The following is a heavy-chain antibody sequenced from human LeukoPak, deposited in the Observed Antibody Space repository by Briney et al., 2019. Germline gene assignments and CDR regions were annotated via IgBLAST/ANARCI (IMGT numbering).Heavy chain of an antibody. Sequence: PGRSLGLSCAASGFIFDDYGMHWVRQAPGKGLEWVSGISWNSGSKEYADSVKGRFTISRDNAKNSLYLQMNSLRVEDMALYFCARDSTAAPISYMDVWGKGTTVTVSS. CDR2: ISWNSGSK. V-gene: IGHV3-9*03. CDR3: ARDSTAAPISYMDV. CDR1: GFIFDDYG. J-gene: IGHJ6*03. D-gene: IGHD6-6*01.